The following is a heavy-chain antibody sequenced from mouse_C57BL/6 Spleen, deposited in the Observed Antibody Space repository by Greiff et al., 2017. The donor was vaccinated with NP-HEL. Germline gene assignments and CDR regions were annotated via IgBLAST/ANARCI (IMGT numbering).Heavy chain of an antibody. CDR3: ASESTVAKGYYAMDY. J-gene: IGHJ4*01. V-gene: IGHV5-12*01. CDR2: ISNGGGST. CDR1: GFTFSDYY. Sequence: EVQGVESGGGLVQPGGSLKLSCAASGFTFSDYYMYWVRQTPEKRLEWVAYISNGGGSTYYPDTVKGRFTITRDNAKNTLYLQMSRLKSEDTAMYYCASESTVAKGYYAMDYWGQGTSVTVSS. D-gene: IGHD1-1*01.